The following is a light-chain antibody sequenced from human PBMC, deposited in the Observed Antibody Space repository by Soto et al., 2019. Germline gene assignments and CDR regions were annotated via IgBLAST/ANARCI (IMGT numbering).Light chain of an antibody. Sequence: EIVLTQSPGTLSLSPGERATLSCRASQSVSRSYLAWYQQKPGQAPRHLIYGASSRATGIPDRFSGSGSGTDFTLTISRLEPEDFAVYYCQQYGRTFGQGTKVEIK. V-gene: IGKV3-20*01. CDR3: QQYGRT. CDR1: QSVSRSY. J-gene: IGKJ1*01. CDR2: GAS.